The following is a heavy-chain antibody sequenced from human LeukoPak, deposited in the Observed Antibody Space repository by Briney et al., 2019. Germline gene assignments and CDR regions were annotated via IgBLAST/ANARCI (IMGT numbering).Heavy chain of an antibody. D-gene: IGHD5-24*01. J-gene: IGHJ6*03. V-gene: IGHV3-21*01. CDR3: ARDRKATQYYSYYYYMDV. CDR2: ISSSSSYI. CDR1: GFTFSSYS. Sequence: GGSLRLSCAASGFTFSSYSMNWVRQAPGKGLEWVSSISSSSSYIYYADSVRGRFTISRDNAKNSLYLQMNSLRAEDTAVYYCARDRKATQYYSYYYYMDVWGKGTTVTVSS.